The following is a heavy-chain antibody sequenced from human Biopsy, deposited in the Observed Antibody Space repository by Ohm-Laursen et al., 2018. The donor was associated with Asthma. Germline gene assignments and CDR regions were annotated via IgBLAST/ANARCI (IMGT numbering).Heavy chain of an antibody. V-gene: IGHV1-69*04. CDR2: ILTKFDIT. CDR1: GGSFSNFA. D-gene: IGHD3-22*01. CDR3: ARSYDTDSYPVLVLDY. J-gene: IGHJ4*02. Sequence: SVKVSCKASGGSFSNFAFSWVRQAPGHGLEWMGTILTKFDITSYAEKFQGRVTITADKTTSTTYMEMSRLRSEDTAVYYCARSYDTDSYPVLVLDYWGQGTLVTVSS.